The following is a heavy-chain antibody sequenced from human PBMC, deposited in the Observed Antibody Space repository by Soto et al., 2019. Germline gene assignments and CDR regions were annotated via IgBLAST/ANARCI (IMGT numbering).Heavy chain of an antibody. Sequence: QVQLQESGPGLVKPSQTLSLTCTVSGGSISSGDYYWSWIRQPPGKGLEWIGYIYYSGSTYYNPALKSRVTISVDTSKSQFSLKLSSVTAADTAVYYCARDNPSGSYYALFDYWGQGTLVTVSS. CDR2: IYYSGST. J-gene: IGHJ4*02. V-gene: IGHV4-30-4*01. CDR1: GGSISSGDYY. D-gene: IGHD3-10*01. CDR3: ARDNPSGSYYALFDY.